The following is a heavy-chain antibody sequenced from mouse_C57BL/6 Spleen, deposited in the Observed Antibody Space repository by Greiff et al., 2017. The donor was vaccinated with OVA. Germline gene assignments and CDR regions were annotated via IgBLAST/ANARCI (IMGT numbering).Heavy chain of an antibody. CDR3: ARGGYGSSYGYFDV. V-gene: IGHV5-17*01. D-gene: IGHD1-1*01. CDR2: ISSGSSTI. CDR1: GFTFSDYG. Sequence: EVKLQESGGGLVKPGGSLKLSCAASGFTFSDYGMHWVRQAPEKGLEWVAYISSGSSTIYYADTVKGRFTISRDNAKNTLFLQMTSLRSEDTAMYYCARGGYGSSYGYFDVWGTGTTVTVSS. J-gene: IGHJ1*03.